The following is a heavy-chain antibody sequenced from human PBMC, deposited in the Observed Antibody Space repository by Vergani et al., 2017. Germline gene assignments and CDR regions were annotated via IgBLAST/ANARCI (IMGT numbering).Heavy chain of an antibody. Sequence: EVQVVESGGGLVQPGGSLRLSCEGSGFSFSGYWMHWVRQSPEKGLVWVSRIKSDGSITNYADSVKGRFTISRDNAKNTLYLEMNSLRGDDTAIYYCVRGRXSGPCFMSNWFDSWGQGTLVTVSS. CDR3: VRGRXSGPCFMSNWFDS. V-gene: IGHV3-74*02. J-gene: IGHJ5*01. CDR1: GFSFSGYW. CDR2: IKSDGSIT. D-gene: IGHD2-15*01.